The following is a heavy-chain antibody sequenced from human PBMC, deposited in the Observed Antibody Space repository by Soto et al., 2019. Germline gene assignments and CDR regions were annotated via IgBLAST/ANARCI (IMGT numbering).Heavy chain of an antibody. J-gene: IGHJ4*02. Sequence: QVPLVQSGAEVKKPGASVKVSCKASGYTFTSYGISWVRQAPGQGLEWMGWISAYNGNTNYAQKLQGRFTMTTDTSTSTAYMELRSLRSDDTAVYYCARDAADITMIVVVSDYWGQGTLVTVSS. CDR1: GYTFTSYG. CDR2: ISAYNGNT. V-gene: IGHV1-18*01. CDR3: ARDAADITMIVVVSDY. D-gene: IGHD3-22*01.